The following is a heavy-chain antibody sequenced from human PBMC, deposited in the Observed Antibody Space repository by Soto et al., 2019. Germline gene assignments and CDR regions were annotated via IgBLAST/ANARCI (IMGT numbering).Heavy chain of an antibody. J-gene: IGHJ6*02. CDR1: GGTVTNYA. D-gene: IGHD6-19*01. Sequence: QVQLVQSGAEVKKPGSSVTVSCKASGGTVTNYAISWVRQAPGQGLEWMGGIIPFFGTANYAQKFQGKVTITADKSTNTAYMELTSLRSENTPVYYSARGLSVAGTWGYYYYGMDVWGQGTTVTVSS. CDR3: ARGLSVAGTWGYYYYGMDV. CDR2: IIPFFGTA. V-gene: IGHV1-69*06.